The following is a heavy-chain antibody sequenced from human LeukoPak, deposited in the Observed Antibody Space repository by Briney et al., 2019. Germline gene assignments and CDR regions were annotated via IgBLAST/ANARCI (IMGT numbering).Heavy chain of an antibody. CDR1: GFTFSNAW. CDR2: IKSKTDGGTT. Sequence: GGSLRLSCAASGFTFSNAWMSWVRQAPGKGLEWVGRIKSKTDGGTTDYAAPVKGRFTISRDDSKNTLYLQMNSLKTEDTAVYYRIAAARRWAFDIWGQGTIVTVSS. CDR3: IAAARRWAFDI. J-gene: IGHJ3*02. D-gene: IGHD6-13*01. V-gene: IGHV3-15*01.